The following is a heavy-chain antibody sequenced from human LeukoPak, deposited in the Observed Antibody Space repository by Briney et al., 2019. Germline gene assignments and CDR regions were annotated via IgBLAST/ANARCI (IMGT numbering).Heavy chain of an antibody. D-gene: IGHD2-15*01. J-gene: IGHJ4*02. Sequence: SVKVSCKASGGTFSNYAISWVRQAPGQGLQWMGRIIPIFGTSNYAQKFQGRVTITTDESTSTAYMELSSLRSEDTAVYYCASGYCSGGSCLTHFHFWGQGTLVTVSS. CDR2: IIPIFGTS. CDR3: ASGYCSGGSCLTHFHF. V-gene: IGHV1-69*05. CDR1: GGTFSNYA.